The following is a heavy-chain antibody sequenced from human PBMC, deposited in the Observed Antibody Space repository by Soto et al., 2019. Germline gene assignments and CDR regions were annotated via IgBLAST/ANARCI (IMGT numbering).Heavy chain of an antibody. CDR2: IYPGDSDT. CDR1: GYSFTSYW. D-gene: IGHD4-4*01. J-gene: IGHJ6*02. V-gene: IGHV5-51*01. CDR3: ERQGNYGYYSMDV. Sequence: GESLKISCKGSGYSFTSYWIGWVRQMPGKGLEWMGIIYPGDSDTRYSPSFQGQVTTSADKSISTAYLQWSSLKASDTAMDYCERQGNYGYYSMDVWGQGTTGTVFS.